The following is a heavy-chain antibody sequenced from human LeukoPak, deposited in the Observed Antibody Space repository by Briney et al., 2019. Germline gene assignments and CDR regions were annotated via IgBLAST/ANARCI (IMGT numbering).Heavy chain of an antibody. J-gene: IGHJ4*02. Sequence: ASVKVSCKASGYTFTSYGISWVRQAPGQGLEWMGWISAYNGNTNYAQKLQGRVTMTTDTSTSTAYMELRSLRSDDTAVYYCARDRGLTKSGGVGFDYWGQGTLVTVSS. CDR2: ISAYNGNT. CDR3: ARDRGLTKSGGVGFDY. V-gene: IGHV1-18*01. CDR1: GYTFTSYG. D-gene: IGHD3-10*02.